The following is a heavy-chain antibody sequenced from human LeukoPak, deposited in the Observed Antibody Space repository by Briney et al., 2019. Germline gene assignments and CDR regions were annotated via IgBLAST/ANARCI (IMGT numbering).Heavy chain of an antibody. Sequence: SETLSLTCTVSGGSISSYYWIWIRQPPGKGLEGIGDMYYSGITNYNPSPKSRVTISVDTSKTQFSLKLSSVTAADTAVYYCARRGDGYNHLDYWGQGNPGHRLL. J-gene: IGHJ4*02. D-gene: IGHD5-24*01. V-gene: IGHV4-59*01. CDR3: ARRGDGYNHLDY. CDR2: MYYSGIT. CDR1: GGSISSYY.